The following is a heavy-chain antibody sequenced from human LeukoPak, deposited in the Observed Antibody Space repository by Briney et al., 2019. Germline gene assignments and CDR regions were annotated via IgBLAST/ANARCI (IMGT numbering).Heavy chain of an antibody. CDR2: TYYRSQWFI. Sequence: SQTLSLTCAISGDSVSSDSAAWNWIRQSPSRGLEWLGWTYYRSQWFIDYAVAVKTRITIKSDTSRNQFSLELNSVTPEDTGVYYCARGSGYYDTGSFSFVDNWGQGTLVTVSS. V-gene: IGHV6-1*01. D-gene: IGHD3-22*01. CDR1: GDSVSSDSAA. J-gene: IGHJ4*02. CDR3: ARGSGYYDTGSFSFVDN.